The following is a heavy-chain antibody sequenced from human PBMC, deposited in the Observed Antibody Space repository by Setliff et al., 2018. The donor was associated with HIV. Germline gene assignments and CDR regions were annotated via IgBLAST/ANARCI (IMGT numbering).Heavy chain of an antibody. CDR1: GYTFSDYA. D-gene: IGHD2-2*01. CDR2: IDTDNGYR. V-gene: IGHV1-3*04. Sequence: ASVKVSCKASGYTFSDYAIHWVRQAPGQRLEWMGRIDTDNGYRRYSPKLQGRVTITKDNSRNTAYMELRGLRSEDTAVYYCARWCAAAGCYPAIYHFDSWGQGTLVTVSS. J-gene: IGHJ4*02. CDR3: ARWCAAAGCYPAIYHFDS.